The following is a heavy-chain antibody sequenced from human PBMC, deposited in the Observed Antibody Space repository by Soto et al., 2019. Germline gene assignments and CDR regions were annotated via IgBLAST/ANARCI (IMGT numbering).Heavy chain of an antibody. J-gene: IGHJ4*02. CDR3: VKSLYSSGWYAGDY. Sequence: LRLSCSASGFTFSSYAMHWVRQAPGKGLEYVSAISSNGGSTYYADSVKGRFTISRDNSKNTLYLQMSSLRAEGTAVYYCVKSLYSSGWYAGDYWGQGTLVTVSS. CDR1: GFTFSSYA. D-gene: IGHD6-19*01. CDR2: ISSNGGST. V-gene: IGHV3-64D*06.